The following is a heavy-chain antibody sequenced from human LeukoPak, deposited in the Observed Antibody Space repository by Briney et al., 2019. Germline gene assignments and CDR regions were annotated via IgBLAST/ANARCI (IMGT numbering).Heavy chain of an antibody. J-gene: IGHJ3*02. V-gene: IGHV3-23*01. D-gene: IGHD4-17*01. CDR2: ITASGRNT. CDR1: GFTFSSYE. Sequence: GGSLRLSCAASGFTFSSYEMNWVRQAPGKGLEWVSSITASGRNTYYADSVKGRFSLSRDNSKNTLDLQMNSLRVDDTAVYYCARDPNGDYIGAFDMWGQGTMVTVSS. CDR3: ARDPNGDYIGAFDM.